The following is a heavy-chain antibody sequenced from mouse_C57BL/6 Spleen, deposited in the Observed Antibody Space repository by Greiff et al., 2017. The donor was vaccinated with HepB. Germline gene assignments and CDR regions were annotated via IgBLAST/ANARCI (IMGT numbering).Heavy chain of an antibody. CDR1: GFTFSDYG. CDR2: ISSGSSTI. CDR3: ARLITTVVFDY. D-gene: IGHD1-1*01. J-gene: IGHJ2*01. V-gene: IGHV5-17*01. Sequence: DVKLVESGGGLVKPGGSLKLSCAASGFTFSDYGMHWVRQAPEKGLEWVAYISSGSSTIYYADTVKGRFTISRDNAKNTLFLQMTSLRSEDTAMYYCARLITTVVFDYWGQGTTLTVSS.